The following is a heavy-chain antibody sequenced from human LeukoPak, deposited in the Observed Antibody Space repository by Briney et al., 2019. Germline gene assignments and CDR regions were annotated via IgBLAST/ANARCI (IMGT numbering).Heavy chain of an antibody. D-gene: IGHD3-22*01. CDR2: IKQDGSEK. J-gene: IGHJ4*02. CDR3: ARFYSTPHYYYDSSGYCHFDY. Sequence: GGSLRLSCAASGFTFSSYWMSWVRQAPGKGLEWVANIKQDGSEKYYVDSVKGRFTISRDNAKNSLYLQMNSLRAEDTAVYYCARFYSTPHYYYDSSGYCHFDYWGQGTLVTVSS. V-gene: IGHV3-7*01. CDR1: GFTFSSYW.